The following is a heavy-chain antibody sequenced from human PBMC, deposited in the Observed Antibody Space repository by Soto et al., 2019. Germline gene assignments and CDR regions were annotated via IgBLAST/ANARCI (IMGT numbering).Heavy chain of an antibody. J-gene: IGHJ3*02. V-gene: IGHV3-30*18. D-gene: IGHD3-10*01. CDR1: GFTFSSYG. Sequence: GGSLRLSCAASGFTFSSYGMHWVRQAPGKGLEWVAVISYDGSNKYYADSVKGRFTISRDNSKNTLYLQMNSLRAEDTAVYYCAKDLPNYYGSGPDAFDIWGQGTMVTVSS. CDR2: ISYDGSNK. CDR3: AKDLPNYYGSGPDAFDI.